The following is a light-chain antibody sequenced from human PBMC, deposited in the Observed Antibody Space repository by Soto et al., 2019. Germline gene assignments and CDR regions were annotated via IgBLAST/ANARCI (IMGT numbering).Light chain of an antibody. J-gene: IGKJ4*01. CDR2: GAS. CDR3: QHYDNSPLT. Sequence: EVVLTQSPGTLSLSPGERAILSCRASQSVNSRNLAWYQQKHGQAPRLVISGASSRATGIPDRFSGSGSGTDFTLIINRLEAEDSGVYYCQHYDNSPLTFGGGTKVEI. CDR1: QSVNSRN. V-gene: IGKV3-20*01.